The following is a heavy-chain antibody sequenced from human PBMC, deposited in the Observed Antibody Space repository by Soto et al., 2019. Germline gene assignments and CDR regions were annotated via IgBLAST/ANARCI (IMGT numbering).Heavy chain of an antibody. Sequence: SETLSLTCTVSGGSLSSTSSYWGWIRQPPGKGLEWIGSIYHSGTTYYSPSLKSRVTISVDTSKTQFSLKLRSVIATDTALYYGERVRYSPHIGCMDVWSQGTTDTVSS. CDR3: ERVRYSPHIGCMDV. V-gene: IGHV4-39*01. CDR2: IYHSGTT. J-gene: IGHJ6*02. D-gene: IGHD2-21*01. CDR1: GGSLSSTSSY.